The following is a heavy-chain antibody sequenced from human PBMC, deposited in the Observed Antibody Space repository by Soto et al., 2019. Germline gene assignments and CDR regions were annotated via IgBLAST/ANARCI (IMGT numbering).Heavy chain of an antibody. CDR3: ARDRGIAAVGVGDNWFDP. Sequence: QVQLVQSGAEVKKPGSSVKVSCKASGGTFSSYAISWVRQAPGQGLEWMGGIIPIFRTAHYAQKFQGRVTITADASTSTGYMELSRLRSEDTAVYYCARDRGIAAVGVGDNWFDPWGQGTLVTVSS. CDR2: IIPIFRTA. V-gene: IGHV1-69*12. D-gene: IGHD6-13*01. CDR1: GGTFSSYA. J-gene: IGHJ5*02.